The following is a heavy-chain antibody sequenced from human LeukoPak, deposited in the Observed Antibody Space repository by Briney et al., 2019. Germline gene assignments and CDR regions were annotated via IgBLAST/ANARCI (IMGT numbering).Heavy chain of an antibody. J-gene: IGHJ4*02. Sequence: GRSLRLSCAASGFTFSSYGMHWVRQAPGKGLEWVAVIWYDGSNKYYADSVKGRFTISRDNSKNTLYLQMNSLRAEDTAVYYCARGSSSWILDDWGQGTLVTVSS. CDR3: ARGSSSWILDD. V-gene: IGHV3-33*01. CDR1: GFTFSSYG. CDR2: IWYDGSNK. D-gene: IGHD6-13*01.